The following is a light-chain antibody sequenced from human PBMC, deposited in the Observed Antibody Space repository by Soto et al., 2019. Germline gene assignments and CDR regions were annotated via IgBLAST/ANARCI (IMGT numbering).Light chain of an antibody. Sequence: EIVLTQSPGTLSVPPGERATLSCRASQSISSNYLAWYQQKPGQAPSLLIYGASSRATGIPDRFSGSGSGTDFTLTISRLEPEDSAIYYCQQYGSWTFGQGTKVEIK. J-gene: IGKJ1*01. CDR2: GAS. V-gene: IGKV3-20*01. CDR3: QQYGSWT. CDR1: QSISSNY.